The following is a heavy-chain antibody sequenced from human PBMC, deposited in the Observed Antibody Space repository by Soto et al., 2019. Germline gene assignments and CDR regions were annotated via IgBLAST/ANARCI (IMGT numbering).Heavy chain of an antibody. D-gene: IGHD1-26*01. CDR2: ISSSSSYI. CDR1: GYTFSSYS. Sequence: GGSLRLSCAASGYTFSSYSMNWVRQAPGKGLEWVSSISSSSSYIYYADSVRGRFTISRDNAKNSLYLQMNSLRAEDTAVYYCARDMVWELLYNYYGMDFWGQGTTVTVSS. CDR3: ARDMVWELLYNYYGMDF. V-gene: IGHV3-21*01. J-gene: IGHJ6*02.